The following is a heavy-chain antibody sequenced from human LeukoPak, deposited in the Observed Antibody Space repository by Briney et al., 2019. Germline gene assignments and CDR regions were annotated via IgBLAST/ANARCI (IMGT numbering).Heavy chain of an antibody. Sequence: KAGGSLRLSCAASGFTFSSYSMNWVRQAPGKGLEWVSSISSSSSYIYYADSVKGRFTISRDNAKNSLYLQMNSLRAEDTAVYYCARSESLTGYGFDYWGQGTLVTVSS. D-gene: IGHD3-9*01. V-gene: IGHV3-21*01. CDR3: ARSESLTGYGFDY. CDR1: GFTFSSYS. J-gene: IGHJ4*02. CDR2: ISSSSSYI.